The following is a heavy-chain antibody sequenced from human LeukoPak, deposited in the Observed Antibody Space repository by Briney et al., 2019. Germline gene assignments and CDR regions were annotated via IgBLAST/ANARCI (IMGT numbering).Heavy chain of an antibody. CDR3: ARGLEYDFWSGNYSDAFDI. Sequence: SETLSLTCAVYGGSFSNYYWGWIRQPPGKGLEWIGEIDHSGGTNYSPSLKSRVTISIDTSKNQFSLKLNSVTAADTAVYYCARGLEYDFWSGNYSDAFDIWDQGTMVTVSS. V-gene: IGHV4-34*01. J-gene: IGHJ3*02. CDR2: IDHSGGT. D-gene: IGHD3-3*01. CDR1: GGSFSNYY.